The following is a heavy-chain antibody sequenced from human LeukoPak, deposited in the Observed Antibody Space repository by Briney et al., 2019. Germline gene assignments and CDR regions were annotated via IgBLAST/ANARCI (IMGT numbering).Heavy chain of an antibody. V-gene: IGHV3-23*01. J-gene: IGHJ4*02. D-gene: IGHD3-22*01. CDR2: ISGSGGNT. CDR3: ARAPYYFDSSGYYVYYFDY. CDR1: GFTFSTYA. Sequence: GGSLRLSCAASGFTFSTYAMSWVRQAPGKGLEWVSAISGSGGNTFYADSVKGRFTISRDNSKNTLYLQMNSLRAADTAVYYCARAPYYFDSSGYYVYYFDYWGQETLATASS.